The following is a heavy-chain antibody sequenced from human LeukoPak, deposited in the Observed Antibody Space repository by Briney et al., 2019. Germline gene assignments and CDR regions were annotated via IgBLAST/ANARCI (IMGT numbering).Heavy chain of an antibody. CDR2: INPSGGST. CDR3: AREVGYSSVTGRSHWFDP. Sequence: ASVKVSCKASGYTFTGYYMHWVRQAPGQGLEWMGIINPSGGSTSYAQKFQGRVTMTRDMSTSTVYMELSSLRSEDTAVYYCAREVGYSSVTGRSHWFDPWGQGTLVTVSS. V-gene: IGHV1-46*01. D-gene: IGHD6-19*01. J-gene: IGHJ5*02. CDR1: GYTFTGYY.